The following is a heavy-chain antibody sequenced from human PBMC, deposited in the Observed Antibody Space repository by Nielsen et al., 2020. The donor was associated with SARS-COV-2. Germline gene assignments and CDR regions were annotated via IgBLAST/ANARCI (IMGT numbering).Heavy chain of an antibody. CDR3: AKAQYYYDSSGLALDY. CDR2: ISGSGGST. Sequence: GESLKISCAASGFTFSSYAMSWVRQAPGKGLEWVSAISGSGGSTYYADSVKGRFTISRGNSKNTLYLQMNSLRAEDTAVYYCAKAQYYYDSSGLALDYWGQGTLVTVSS. D-gene: IGHD3-22*01. J-gene: IGHJ4*02. V-gene: IGHV3-23*01. CDR1: GFTFSSYA.